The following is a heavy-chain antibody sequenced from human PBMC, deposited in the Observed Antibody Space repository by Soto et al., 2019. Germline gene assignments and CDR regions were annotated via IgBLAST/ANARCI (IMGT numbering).Heavy chain of an antibody. CDR3: SRGGSYGYDY. CDR2: IRSKTYGGTT. V-gene: IGHV3-49*03. J-gene: IGHJ4*02. D-gene: IGHD5-18*01. Sequence: EVQLVESGGGLVEPGRSLRLSCTTSGFTFGDFAMTWFRQAPGKGLEWVGFIRSKTYGGTTKYAASVEGRFTISRDDSKRIDYLQMNSLKTEDTAVYYCSRGGSYGYDYWGQGTLVIVSS. CDR1: GFTFGDFA.